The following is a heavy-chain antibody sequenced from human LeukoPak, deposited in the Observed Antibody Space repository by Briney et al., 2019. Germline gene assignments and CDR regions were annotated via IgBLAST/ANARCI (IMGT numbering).Heavy chain of an antibody. J-gene: IGHJ4*02. CDR1: GFTVSSNY. V-gene: IGHV3-66*01. CDR3: ARVEYYDSSGYYSIDY. D-gene: IGHD3-22*01. Sequence: PGGSLRLSCAASGFTVSSNYMSWVRQAPGKRLEWVSGIYSGGSTYYADSVKGRFTISRDNSKNTLYLQMNSLRAEDTAVYYCARVEYYDSSGYYSIDYWGQGTLVTVSS. CDR2: IYSGGST.